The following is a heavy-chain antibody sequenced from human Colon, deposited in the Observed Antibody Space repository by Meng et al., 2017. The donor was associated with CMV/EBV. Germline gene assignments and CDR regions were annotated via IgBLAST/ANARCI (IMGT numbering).Heavy chain of an antibody. D-gene: IGHD4-17*01. CDR1: GGSISSSTYY. V-gene: IGHV4-39*07. CDR3: ATDYGDYYFDR. Sequence: QLPLHASGPGLVKPSETLSLTCTVSGGSISSSTYYWGWIRQTPGKGLEWIGNIYYSGYTYYNPSLKSRLTISVDTSKNQFSLKLTSVTAADTAVYYCATDYGDYYFDRWGQGTLVTVSS. J-gene: IGHJ4*02. CDR2: IYYSGYT.